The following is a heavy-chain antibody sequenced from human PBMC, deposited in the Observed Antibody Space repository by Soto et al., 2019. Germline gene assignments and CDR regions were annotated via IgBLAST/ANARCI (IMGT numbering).Heavy chain of an antibody. Sequence: QPQLQESGPGLVKPSETLSLTCTVSGGSVSSCCNYWGWVRQPPGKGLEWIGSIHNSGSTSYNPAPRSGVTISVDTPKNQFSLTLTSVTAADTAVYYCARGLSSPSATGIWGQGILVTVSS. CDR1: GGSVSSCCNY. J-gene: IGHJ4*02. D-gene: IGHD6-6*01. CDR3: ARGLSSPSATGI. V-gene: IGHV4-39*01. CDR2: IHNSGST.